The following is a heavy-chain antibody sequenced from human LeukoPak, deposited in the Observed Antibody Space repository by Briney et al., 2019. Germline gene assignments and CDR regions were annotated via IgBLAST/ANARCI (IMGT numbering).Heavy chain of an antibody. J-gene: IGHJ6*02. CDR2: ITGSGGNT. CDR3: AKAASSSWPSYYYGMDV. D-gene: IGHD6-13*01. Sequence: GGSLRLSCAASGFSFSSHGMHWVRQAPGEGLEWVSVITGSGGNTYYADSVKGRFTISKDNSKNTVYLQMSSLRVDDTAVYYCAKAASSSWPSYYYGMDVWGQGTTVTVSS. V-gene: IGHV3-23*01. CDR1: GFSFSSHG.